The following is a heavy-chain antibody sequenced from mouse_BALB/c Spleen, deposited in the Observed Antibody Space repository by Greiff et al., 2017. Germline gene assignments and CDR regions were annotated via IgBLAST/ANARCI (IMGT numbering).Heavy chain of an antibody. CDR1: GFTFTSYA. J-gene: IGHJ3*01. CDR2: ISSGGSYT. V-gene: IGHV5-9-4*01. Sequence: EVKLMESGGGLVKPGGSLKLSCAASGFTFTSYAMSWVRQSPEKRLEWVAEISSGGSYTYYPDTVTGRFTISRDNAKNTLYLEMSSLRSEDTAMYYCAREAHGAYWGQGTLVTVSA. CDR3: AREAHGAY.